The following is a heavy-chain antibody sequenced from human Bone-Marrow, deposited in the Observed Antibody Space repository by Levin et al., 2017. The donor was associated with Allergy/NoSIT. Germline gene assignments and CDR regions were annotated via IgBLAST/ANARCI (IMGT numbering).Heavy chain of an antibody. CDR1: AFTFSTYP. V-gene: IGHV3-30*04. J-gene: IGHJ4*02. D-gene: IGHD6-13*01. Sequence: GGSLRLSCAASAFTFSTYPIHWVRQARGKGLEWVAVISDDGRDKHYADSVKGRFTISRDNSKNTLYLQMNSLGAEDTAVYHSARDGVIAAATYYCDYWGQGTLVTVSA. CDR3: ARDGVIAAATYYCDY. CDR2: ISDDGRDK.